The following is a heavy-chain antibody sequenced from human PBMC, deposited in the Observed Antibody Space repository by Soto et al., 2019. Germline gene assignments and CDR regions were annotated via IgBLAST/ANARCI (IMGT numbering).Heavy chain of an antibody. J-gene: IGHJ4*02. Sequence: QITLNESGPTVVKPAETLPLTCTFSGFSLTTSGVGVCWIRQSPGKAPEWLALIYWDEDKRYSASLKSRLTITKDTSKNQVALTMASVDPADTATYYCSHRILRTVFGLVTTTASYFDFWGQGTPVVLSS. V-gene: IGHV2-5*02. CDR2: IYWDEDK. CDR3: SHRILRTVFGLVTTTASYFDF. CDR1: GFSLTTSGVG. D-gene: IGHD3-3*01.